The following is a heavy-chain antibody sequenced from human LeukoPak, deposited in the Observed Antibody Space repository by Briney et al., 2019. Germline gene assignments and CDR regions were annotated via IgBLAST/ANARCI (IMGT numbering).Heavy chain of an antibody. D-gene: IGHD3-22*01. CDR2: MNSDGSST. V-gene: IGHV3-74*01. CDR1: GFSFSRYW. J-gene: IGHJ3*02. CDR3: ATGHYYDSSGYYPLPDAFDI. Sequence: PGGSLRLSCAASGFSFSRYWMHWVRQAPGKGPVWVSRMNSDGSSTNYADSVKGRFTISRDNAKNILYLQMNSLRAEDTAVYHCATGHYYDSSGYYPLPDAFDIWGQETMVTVSS.